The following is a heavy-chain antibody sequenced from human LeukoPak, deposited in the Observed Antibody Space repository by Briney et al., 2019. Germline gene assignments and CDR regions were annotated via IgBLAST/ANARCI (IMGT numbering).Heavy chain of an antibody. D-gene: IGHD1-1*01. CDR2: IKEDGSAK. CDR1: GFTFSSYW. Sequence: GGSLRLSCAASGFTFSSYWMTWVRQAPGKGLEWVANIKEDGSAKYYVDSVKGRFTISRDNAKNSLYLQMNSLRAEDTAVYYCVRERGSIGTDLHFWGQGTLVTVSS. CDR3: VRERGSIGTDLHF. J-gene: IGHJ4*02. V-gene: IGHV3-7*01.